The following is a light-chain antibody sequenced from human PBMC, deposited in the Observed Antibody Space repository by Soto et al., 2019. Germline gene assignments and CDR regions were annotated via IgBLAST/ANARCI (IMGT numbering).Light chain of an antibody. CDR1: QSVSSNS. Sequence: EIVLTQSPGTLSLSPGERATLSCRASQSVSSNSLVWYQQKPGQAPRLLVFDASNSATGIPDRFSGSGSGTDLTLTISRLDPEDFALNYCQQYASSPLTFGGGTKVEIK. CDR3: QQYASSPLT. J-gene: IGKJ4*01. V-gene: IGKV3-20*01. CDR2: DAS.